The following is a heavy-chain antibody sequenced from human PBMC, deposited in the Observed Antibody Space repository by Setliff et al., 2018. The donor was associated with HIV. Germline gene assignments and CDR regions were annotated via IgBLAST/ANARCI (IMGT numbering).Heavy chain of an antibody. V-gene: IGHV4-61*01. CDR1: GGSVSSGSYY. D-gene: IGHD6-19*01. CDR3: ARGRGWYGY. J-gene: IGHJ4*02. CDR2: IYYSGST. Sequence: PSETLSLTCTVSGGSVSSGSYYWSWIRQPPGKGLEWIGYIYYSGSTKHNPSLKSRVTISLDTSKNQFSLKMTSVTAADTAVYYCARGRGWYGYWGQGTVVTVSS.